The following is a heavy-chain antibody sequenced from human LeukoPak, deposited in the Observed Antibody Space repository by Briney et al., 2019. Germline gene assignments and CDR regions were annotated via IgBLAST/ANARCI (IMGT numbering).Heavy chain of an antibody. CDR1: GGSISSYY. CDR2: IYTSGST. CDR3: ARLAPGYYDSSGYYRGEYFQH. Sequence: SETLSLTCTVSGGSISSYYWSWIRQPAGKGLEWIGRIYTSGSTNYNPSLKSRVTMSVDTSKNQFSLKLSSVTAADTAVYYCARLAPGYYDSSGYYRGEYFQHWGQGTLVTVSS. D-gene: IGHD3-22*01. V-gene: IGHV4-4*07. J-gene: IGHJ1*01.